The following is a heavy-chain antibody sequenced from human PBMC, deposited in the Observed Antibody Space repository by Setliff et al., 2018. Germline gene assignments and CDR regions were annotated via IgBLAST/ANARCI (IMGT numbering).Heavy chain of an antibody. CDR3: ASSVLQFLEWFKVPGWDYYYGMDV. CDR2: IYSGGST. D-gene: IGHD3-3*01. J-gene: IGHJ6*02. V-gene: IGHV3-66*01. Sequence: GGSLRLSCAASGFTVSSDYMSWFRQAPGRGLEWVSVIYSGGSTYYADPVKGRFTISRDNSKNTLYLQMNSLRAEDTAVYYCASSVLQFLEWFKVPGWDYYYGMDVWGQGTTVTVSS. CDR1: GFTVSSDY.